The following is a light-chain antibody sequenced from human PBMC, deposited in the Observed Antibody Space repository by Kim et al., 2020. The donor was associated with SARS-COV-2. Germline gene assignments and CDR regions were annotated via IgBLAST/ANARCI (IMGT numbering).Light chain of an antibody. J-gene: IGLJ2*01. CDR1: SSDLRTYNY. V-gene: IGLV2-14*03. CDR3: SSYTSTNTLV. CDR2: DVT. Sequence: QSALTQPASMPGSPGQSITVSCTGTSSDLRTYNYISWYQQHPGKAPKLIIYDVTNRPSGVSDRFSGSKSGHTVSLTISGLQAEDEADYYCSSYTSTNTLVFGGGTQLTVL.